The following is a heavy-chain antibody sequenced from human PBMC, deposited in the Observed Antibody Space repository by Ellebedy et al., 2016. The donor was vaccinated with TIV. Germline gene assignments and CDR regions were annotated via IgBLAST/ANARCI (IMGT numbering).Heavy chain of an antibody. V-gene: IGHV3-33*01. D-gene: IGHD4-23*01. CDR2: IWSDGTTK. CDR3: AREIIYGGYYFDY. Sequence: GGSLRLXXAASGFTFSSYGMHWDRQAPGKGLEWVAVIWSDGTTKYYSDSVKGRFTISRDNSKNTLYLQMNSLRAEDTAVYYCAREIIYGGYYFDYWGQGTLVTVSS. CDR1: GFTFSSYG. J-gene: IGHJ4*02.